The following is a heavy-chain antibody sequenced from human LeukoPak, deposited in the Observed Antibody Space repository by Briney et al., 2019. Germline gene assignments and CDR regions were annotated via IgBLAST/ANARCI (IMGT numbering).Heavy chain of an antibody. D-gene: IGHD1-26*01. CDR1: GSTFSISW. V-gene: IGHV3-7*01. J-gene: IGHJ4*02. CDR2: IDKHGSGK. Sequence: GGSLRLSCVASGSTFSISWVTWVRQAPGKGLEWVANIDKHGSGKYYVDSVKGRFAISRDYASNSVFLQMNSLRAEDTSVYYCARDAGWGYYDLWGQGTPVTVSS. CDR3: ARDAGWGYYDL.